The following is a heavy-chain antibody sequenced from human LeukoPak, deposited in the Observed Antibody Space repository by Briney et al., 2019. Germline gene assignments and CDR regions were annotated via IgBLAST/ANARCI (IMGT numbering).Heavy chain of an antibody. CDR3: SRESGAFCPFGY. CDR2: VSLAGQT. J-gene: IGHJ4*02. D-gene: IGHD1-26*01. Sequence: PSGTLSLTCDVSGGSISNTNWWSWVLQPPGQGLQWIGEVSLAGQTNYNPSLNGRVTMSLDESTNQLSLKLTSVTAADTAIYYCSRESGAFCPFGYSGQGTLVIVPS. V-gene: IGHV4-4*02. CDR1: GGSISNTNW.